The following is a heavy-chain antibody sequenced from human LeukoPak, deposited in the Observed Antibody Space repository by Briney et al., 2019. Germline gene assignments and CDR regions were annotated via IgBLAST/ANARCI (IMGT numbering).Heavy chain of an antibody. CDR3: AKDSNPYSSSSFDY. Sequence: GGSLRPSCAASGFTFSSYAMSWVRQAPGKGLEWVSAISGSGGSTYSADSVKGRFTISRDNSKNTLYLQMNSLRAEDTAVYYCAKDSNPYSSSSFDYWGQGTLVTVSS. CDR1: GFTFSSYA. J-gene: IGHJ4*02. CDR2: ISGSGGST. V-gene: IGHV3-23*01. D-gene: IGHD6-6*01.